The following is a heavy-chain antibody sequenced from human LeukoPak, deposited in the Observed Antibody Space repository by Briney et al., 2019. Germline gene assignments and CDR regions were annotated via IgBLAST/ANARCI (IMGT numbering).Heavy chain of an antibody. CDR3: ARDGFPINYYYYGMDV. D-gene: IGHD3-10*01. J-gene: IGHJ6*02. Sequence: SETLSLPCTVSGVSVSSGSYHWSWIRQPPGKGLEWIGYIYYNWSTNYNPSLKSRVTISVGTSKNHFSLKLSSVTAADTAVYYCARDGFPINYYYYGMDVWGQGTTVTVSS. V-gene: IGHV4-61*03. CDR2: IYYNWST. CDR1: GVSVSSGSYH.